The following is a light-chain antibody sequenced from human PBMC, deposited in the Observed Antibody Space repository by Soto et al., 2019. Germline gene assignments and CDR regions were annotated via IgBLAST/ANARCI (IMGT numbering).Light chain of an antibody. J-gene: IGLJ3*02. V-gene: IGLV6-57*04. CDR1: SGNIASNY. CDR2: EDN. Sequence: NFMLTQPHSVAESPGKTVTISCTRSSGNIASNYVQWYQQRPGSAPTTVIYEDNLRPSGVPDRFSGSIDRSSNSASLTISGLKTNDEDDYFCQSYGSGIQGVFGGGTKLPVL. CDR3: QSYGSGIQGV.